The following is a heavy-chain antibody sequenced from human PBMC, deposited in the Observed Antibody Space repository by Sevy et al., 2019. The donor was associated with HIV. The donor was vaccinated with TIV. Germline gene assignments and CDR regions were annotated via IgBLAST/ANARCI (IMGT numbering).Heavy chain of an antibody. Sequence: GGSLRRSCGASGFTFSSYAMSWVRQAPGKGLEWVSVISGRGDTTYYADSVKGRFTLSRDNSKNTLYLQMNSLRVEDTAVYYCAKDRRYGDIGLFDYWGQGTLVTVSS. CDR3: AKDRRYGDIGLFDY. D-gene: IGHD4-17*01. V-gene: IGHV3-23*01. CDR1: GFTFSSYA. J-gene: IGHJ4*02. CDR2: ISGRGDTT.